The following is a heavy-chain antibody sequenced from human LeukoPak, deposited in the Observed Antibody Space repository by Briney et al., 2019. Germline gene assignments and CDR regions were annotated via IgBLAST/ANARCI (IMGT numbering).Heavy chain of an antibody. CDR3: ARDSGSGYYRLFDY. CDR2: IWYDGSNK. Sequence: HPGGSLRLSCAASGFTFSSYGMHWVRQAPGKGLEWVAVIWYDGSNKYYADSVKGRFTISRDNSKNTLYLQMNSLRAEDTAVYYCARDSGSGYYRLFDYWGQGTLVTVSS. J-gene: IGHJ4*02. V-gene: IGHV3-33*01. CDR1: GFTFSSYG. D-gene: IGHD3-22*01.